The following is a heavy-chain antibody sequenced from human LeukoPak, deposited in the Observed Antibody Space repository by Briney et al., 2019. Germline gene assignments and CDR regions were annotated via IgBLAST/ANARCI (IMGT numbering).Heavy chain of an antibody. CDR3: ATGGFCSGGSCYRTPSYYFDY. J-gene: IGHJ4*02. CDR2: ISASGSVT. CDR1: GFSFSTYE. Sequence: GGSLRLSCAASGFSFSTYEMNWVRQAPGKGLEWISYISASGSVTHYADSVEGRFTVSRDNGKNSLYLQMNSLRAEDTAVYYCATGGFCSGGSCYRTPSYYFDYWGQGTLVTVSS. V-gene: IGHV3-48*03. D-gene: IGHD2-15*01.